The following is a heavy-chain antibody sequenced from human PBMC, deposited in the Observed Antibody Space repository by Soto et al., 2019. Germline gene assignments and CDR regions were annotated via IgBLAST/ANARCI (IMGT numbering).Heavy chain of an antibody. CDR1: GGSISSGGYY. D-gene: IGHD6-6*01. CDR3: ARDRVAARPDYYYGMDV. CDR2: IYYSGST. J-gene: IGHJ6*02. V-gene: IGHV4-31*03. Sequence: QVQLQESGPGLVKPSQTLSLTCTVSGGSISSGGYYWSWIRQHPGKVLEWIGYIYYSGSTYYNPSLKSRVTISVDTSKNQFSLKLSSVTAADTAVYYCARDRVAARPDYYYGMDVWGQGTTVTVSS.